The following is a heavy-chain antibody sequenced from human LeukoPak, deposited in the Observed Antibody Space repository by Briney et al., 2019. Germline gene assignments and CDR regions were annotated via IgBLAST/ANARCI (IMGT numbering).Heavy chain of an antibody. J-gene: IGHJ6*02. CDR2: IYYSGST. D-gene: IGHD3-3*01. Sequence: SETLSLTCAVYGGSFSSYYWGWIRQPPGKGLEWIGSIYYSGSTYYNPSLKSRVTISVDTSKNQFSLKLSSVTAADTAVYYCVSYYDFWSGYFLEYGMDVWGQGTTVTVSS. CDR3: VSYYDFWSGYFLEYGMDV. V-gene: IGHV4-39*01. CDR1: GGSFSSYY.